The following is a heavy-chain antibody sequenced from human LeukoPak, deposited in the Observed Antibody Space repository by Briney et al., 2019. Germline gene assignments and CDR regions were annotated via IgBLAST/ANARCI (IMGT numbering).Heavy chain of an antibody. CDR2: ISSSGTTI. CDR1: GFTFSSYE. J-gene: IGHJ4*02. CDR3: ARSSGTYHFDY. V-gene: IGHV3-48*03. Sequence: GGALRLSCAASGFTFSSYEMNWVRQAPGKGLEWVSYISSSGTTIYYADSVKGRFTISRDNAKNSLFLQVNSLRAEDTAVYYCARSSGTYHFDYWGQGTLVTVSS. D-gene: IGHD1-26*01.